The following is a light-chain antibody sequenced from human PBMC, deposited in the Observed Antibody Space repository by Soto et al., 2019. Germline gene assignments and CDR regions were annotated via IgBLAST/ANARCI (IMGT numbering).Light chain of an antibody. CDR1: QSVSTNY. Sequence: EIVLTQSPGTLSLSPGERATLSCRASQSVSTNYLAWYQRKPGQAPRLLIYGASSRATDIPARFSGSGSETHLTITITRVRQEDSAVYYCTQYSRSPPTYGRETKIEIK. CDR2: GAS. CDR3: TQYSRSPPT. V-gene: IGKV3-20*01. J-gene: IGKJ1*01.